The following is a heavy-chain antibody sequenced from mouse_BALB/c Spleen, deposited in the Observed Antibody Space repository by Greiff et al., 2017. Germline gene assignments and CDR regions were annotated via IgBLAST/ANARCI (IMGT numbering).Heavy chain of an antibody. CDR1: GYSITSDYA. CDR3: AREGDYDPFAY. Sequence: EVHLVESGPGLVKPSQSLSLTCTVTGYSITSDYAWTWIRQFPGNKLEWMGYISYSGSTSYNPSLKSRISITRDTSKNQFFLQLNSVTTEDTATYYCAREGDYDPFAYWGQGTLVTVSA. V-gene: IGHV3-2*02. CDR2: ISYSGST. J-gene: IGHJ3*01. D-gene: IGHD2-4*01.